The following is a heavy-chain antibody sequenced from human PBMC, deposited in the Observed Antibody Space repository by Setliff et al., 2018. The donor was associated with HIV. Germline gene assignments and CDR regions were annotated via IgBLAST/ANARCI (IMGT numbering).Heavy chain of an antibody. V-gene: IGHV4-39*07. J-gene: IGHJ4*02. CDR2: IYHTGST. CDR3: ARGDFRAVYDSSGFPFDY. D-gene: IGHD3-22*01. Sequence: SETLSLTCTVSGGSITSSTYYWAWIRQPPGKGLEWTGSIYHTGSTYYNPSLKSRVTISVDTSKNQFSLKLMSVTAADTAVYYCARGDFRAVYDSSGFPFDYWGQGTLVTVSS. CDR1: GGSITSSTYY.